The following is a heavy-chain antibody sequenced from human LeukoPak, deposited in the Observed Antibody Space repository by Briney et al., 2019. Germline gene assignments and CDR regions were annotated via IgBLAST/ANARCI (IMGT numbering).Heavy chain of an antibody. CDR3: AKDAPGNVVVPAALFDY. CDR2: ISGSGGST. Sequence: PGGSLRLSCAASGSTFSSYAMSWVRQAPGKGLEWVSAISGSGGSTYYADSVKGRFTISRDNSKNTLYLQMNSLRAEDTAVYYCAKDAPGNVVVPAALFDYWGQGTLVTVSS. D-gene: IGHD2-2*01. J-gene: IGHJ4*02. V-gene: IGHV3-23*01. CDR1: GSTFSSYA.